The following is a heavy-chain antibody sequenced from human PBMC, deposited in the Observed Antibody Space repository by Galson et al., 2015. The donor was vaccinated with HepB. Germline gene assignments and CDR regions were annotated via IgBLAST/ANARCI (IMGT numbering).Heavy chain of an antibody. D-gene: IGHD6-13*01. CDR1: GYTFTSYA. V-gene: IGHV1-3*01. J-gene: IGHJ6*02. CDR2: INAGNGNT. CDR3: ARVGAGQQLDYYYYGMDV. Sequence: SVKVSCKASGYTFTSYAMHWVRQAPGQRLEWMGWINAGNGNTKYSQKFQGRVTITRDTSASTAYMELSSLRSEDTAVYYCARVGAGQQLDYYYYGMDVWGQGTTVTVSS.